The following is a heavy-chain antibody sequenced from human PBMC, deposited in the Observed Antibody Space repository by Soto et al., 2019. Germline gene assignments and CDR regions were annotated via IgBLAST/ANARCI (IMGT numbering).Heavy chain of an antibody. CDR3: ARDKGDTSIVDYFDY. D-gene: IGHD3-16*02. J-gene: IGHJ4*02. CDR1: GGTFSSYS. Sequence: QVQLVQSGAEVKKPGSSVKVSCKASGGTFSSYSISWLRQAPGQGLEWMGHIIPMFATANYPQKFQGRVTITADESTSTAYMELSSLRSEDTAVYYCARDKGDTSIVDYFDYWGQGTRVTVSS. CDR2: IIPMFATA. V-gene: IGHV1-69*12.